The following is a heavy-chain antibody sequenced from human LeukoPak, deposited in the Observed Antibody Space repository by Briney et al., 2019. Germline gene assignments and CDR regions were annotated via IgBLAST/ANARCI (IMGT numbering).Heavy chain of an antibody. CDR2: ITGTGDTI. CDR3: ATHHREGVTGREYFQH. J-gene: IGHJ1*01. CDR1: RFTFTNYA. D-gene: IGHD6-19*01. V-gene: IGHV3-48*01. Sequence: GGSLRLSCAASRFTFTNYAMTWVRQAPGKGLEWVSYITGTGDTIYYADSVKGRFTISRDNTKNSLYLQMNSLRAEDTAVYYCATHHREGVTGREYFQHWGQGTLVTVSS.